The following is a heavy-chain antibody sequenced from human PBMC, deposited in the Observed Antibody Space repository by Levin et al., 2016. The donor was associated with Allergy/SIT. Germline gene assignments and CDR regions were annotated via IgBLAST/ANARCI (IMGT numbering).Heavy chain of an antibody. D-gene: IGHD4-11*01. CDR1: GFTFSSFA. V-gene: IGHV3-30*04. CDR2: ISYHGNDK. J-gene: IGHJ4*02. CDR3: VRAVTTLVIDF. Sequence: GESLKISCAVSGFTFSSFAMNWVRQTPGKGLEWVALISYHGNDKYYADSVEGRFTISRDNSNNTLYLQLNSLRPEDTAVYYCVRAVTTLVIDFWGQGTLVTVSS.